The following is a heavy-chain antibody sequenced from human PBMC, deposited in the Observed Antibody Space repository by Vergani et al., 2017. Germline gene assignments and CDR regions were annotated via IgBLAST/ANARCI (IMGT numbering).Heavy chain of an antibody. CDR1: GFTFTAHG. CDR2: ISGQNFRT. CDR3: AVLYGDDGFSPF. Sequence: EVQLLESGGDLVQPGGSLRLSCVASGFTFTAHGLNWVRQAPGKGLEWVAGISGQNFRTHYADSVKGRFTISSDDSKNTVYLQINSLSAEDTAFYYCAVLYGDDGFSPFWAQGTLVTVSS. J-gene: IGHJ4*02. V-gene: IGHV3-23*01. D-gene: IGHD2-21*01.